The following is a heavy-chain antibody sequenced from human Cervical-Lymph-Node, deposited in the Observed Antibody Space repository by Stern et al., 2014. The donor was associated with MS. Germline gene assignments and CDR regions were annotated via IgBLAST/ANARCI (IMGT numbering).Heavy chain of an antibody. Sequence: EVQLVESGGGVVKPGGSLRLSCAASGFTFSSNSMNWVRQAPGKGLEWVSSISSSSSYIYYADSVKGRFTISRDNAKNSLYLQMNSLRAEDTAVYYCARAYMVRGGVDYWGQGTLVTVSS. V-gene: IGHV3-21*01. D-gene: IGHD3-10*01. CDR2: ISSSSSYI. CDR1: GFTFSSNS. J-gene: IGHJ4*02. CDR3: ARAYMVRGGVDY.